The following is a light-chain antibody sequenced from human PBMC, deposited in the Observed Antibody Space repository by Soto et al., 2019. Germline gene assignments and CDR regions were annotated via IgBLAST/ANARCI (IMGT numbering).Light chain of an antibody. V-gene: IGLV7-46*01. CDR3: LLSYPGASNWV. Sequence: QAVVTQEPSLTVSPGGTVTLTCGSSTGAVTSGHYPYWFQQKPGQAPRTLIYDTNNKHSWTPARFSGSLLGGKAALTLSGAQPEDEAEYYCLLSYPGASNWVFGGGTKLTVL. CDR1: TGAVTSGHY. J-gene: IGLJ3*02. CDR2: DTN.